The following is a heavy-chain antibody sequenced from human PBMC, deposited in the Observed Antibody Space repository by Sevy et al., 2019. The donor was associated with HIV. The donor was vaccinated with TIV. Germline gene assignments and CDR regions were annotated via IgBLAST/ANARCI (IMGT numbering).Heavy chain of an antibody. CDR2: ISSDGRNK. J-gene: IGHJ4*02. CDR3: ARDKGESSSSFLGELSY. D-gene: IGHD3-16*02. CDR1: GFTFSRYA. V-gene: IGHV3-30*04. Sequence: GGSLRLTCAASGFTFSRYAMNWVRQAPGKGLEWVAVISSDGRNKYYAHSVKARFTISGDNSKNTLYLQMNSLRSEDTALYYCARDKGESSSSFLGELSYWGQGTLVTVSS.